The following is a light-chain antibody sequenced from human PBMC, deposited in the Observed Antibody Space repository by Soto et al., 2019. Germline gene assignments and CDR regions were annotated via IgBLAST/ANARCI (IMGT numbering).Light chain of an antibody. CDR1: ESVGSN. V-gene: IGKV3-15*01. Sequence: EIVMTQSPASLSVSPGERVTLSCRASESVGSNIAWYQQKPGQAPRLLMYGASTRATGIPARFSGSESGTEFTLTISRLQAEDSAVYLCQQYDDWPPWTFGQGTKVEIK. CDR2: GAS. CDR3: QQYDDWPPWT. J-gene: IGKJ1*01.